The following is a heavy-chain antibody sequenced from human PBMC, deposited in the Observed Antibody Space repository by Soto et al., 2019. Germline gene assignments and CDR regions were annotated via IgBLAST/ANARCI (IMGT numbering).Heavy chain of an antibody. CDR3: AKDRVQMTTVTAPDY. V-gene: IGHV3-23*01. D-gene: IGHD4-17*01. CDR1: GFSFSRYA. Sequence: EVQLLESGGGLVQPGGSLRLSCAASGFSFSRYAMSWVRQAPGKGLEWVSAISAAGGTTYYADSVKGRFTISRDNSKNTLYLQINSLRAEDTAIYYCAKDRVQMTTVTAPDYWGQGSLVTVSS. CDR2: ISAAGGTT. J-gene: IGHJ4*02.